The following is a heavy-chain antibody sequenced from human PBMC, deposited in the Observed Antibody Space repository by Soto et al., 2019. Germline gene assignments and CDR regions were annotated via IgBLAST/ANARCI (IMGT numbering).Heavy chain of an antibody. V-gene: IGHV4-59*01. D-gene: IGHD5-12*01. CDR3: ARSSGYDWVDFDY. CDR1: GFSISRYY. J-gene: IGHJ4*02. CDR2: IYYSGST. Sequence: SETLSLTCAVSGFSISRYYWSWSRQPPGKGLEWIGYIYYSGSTNYNPSLKSRVTISVDTSKNQFSLKLSSVTAADTAVYYCARSSGYDWVDFDYWGQGTLVTVSS.